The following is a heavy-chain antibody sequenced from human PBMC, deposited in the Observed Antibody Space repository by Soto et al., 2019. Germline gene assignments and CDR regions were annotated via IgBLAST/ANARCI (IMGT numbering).Heavy chain of an antibody. CDR1: GFTFSDYY. CDR2: ISSGGGYM. Sequence: QVQVVESGGGLVKPGGSLRLSCAASGFTFSDYYMSWIRQAPGKGLEWVSCISSGGGYMYYADSVKGRFSISRDNAKNSLYLQMNSLRAEDTAVYYCARDTSSDILTGYSFYYFDYWGQGTLVTVSS. CDR3: ARDTSSDILTGYSFYYFDY. D-gene: IGHD3-9*01. J-gene: IGHJ4*02. V-gene: IGHV3-11*04.